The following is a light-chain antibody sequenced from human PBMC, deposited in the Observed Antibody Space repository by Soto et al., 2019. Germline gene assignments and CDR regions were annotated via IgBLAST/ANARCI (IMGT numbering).Light chain of an antibody. CDR1: QSVSTN. V-gene: IGKV3-15*01. CDR2: GSS. Sequence: ETVMTQSPATLSVSPGERATLSCGASQSVSTNLAWYQQKPGQFPRLLIYGSSTRASDIPARFSGSGSGTEFTLTISSLQSEDFAVYYCQQYNEWPLTVGGGTKVQIE. CDR3: QQYNEWPLT. J-gene: IGKJ4*01.